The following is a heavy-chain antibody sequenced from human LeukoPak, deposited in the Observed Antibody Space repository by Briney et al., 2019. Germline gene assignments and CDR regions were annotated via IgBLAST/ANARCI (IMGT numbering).Heavy chain of an antibody. J-gene: IGHJ4*02. CDR2: INPNSGGT. CDR1: GYTFTGYY. V-gene: IGHV1-2*04. Sequence: ASVKVSCKASGYTFTGYYMHWVRQAPGQGLEWMGWINPNSGGTNYAQKFQGWVTMTRDTSTSTVYMELSSLRSEDTAVYYCARDILSSEYYFDYWGQGTLVTVSS. CDR3: ARDILSSEYYFDY. D-gene: IGHD3-22*01.